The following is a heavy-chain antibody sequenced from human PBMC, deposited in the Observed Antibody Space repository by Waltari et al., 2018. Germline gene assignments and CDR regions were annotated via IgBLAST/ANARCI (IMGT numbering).Heavy chain of an antibody. D-gene: IGHD3-10*01. CDR3: ARVNRESLIRGATIDS. CDR1: GFNFRNYA. CDR2: INFSGGNT. V-gene: IGHV3-23*01. Sequence: EVQLLESGGAFVRPGGSLRLSCAASGFNFRNYAMTWVRQAPGKGRGWGASINFSGGNTVYADAVKGLSNIARDNAKNTLSIQLDSLRLDDTAVYFCARVNRESLIRGATIDSWGQGTRVTVSS. J-gene: IGHJ4*02.